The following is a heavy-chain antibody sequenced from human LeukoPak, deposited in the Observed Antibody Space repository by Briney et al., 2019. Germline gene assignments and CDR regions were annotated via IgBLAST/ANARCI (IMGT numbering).Heavy chain of an antibody. Sequence: GGSLRLSCAASGFTFSSCSMNWVRQAPGKGLEWVSSISSGSSYRLYSDSVKGRFTISRDNAKNSLYLQMNSLRAEDTAVYYCVREGQVEDLVSWGQGTLVTVSS. D-gene: IGHD1-26*01. CDR2: ISSGSSYR. CDR3: VREGQVEDLVS. J-gene: IGHJ5*02. CDR1: GFTFSSCS. V-gene: IGHV3-21*01.